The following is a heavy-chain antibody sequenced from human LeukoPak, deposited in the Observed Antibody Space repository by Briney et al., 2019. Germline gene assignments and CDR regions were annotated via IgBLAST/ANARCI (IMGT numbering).Heavy chain of an antibody. CDR1: GGSIGGHTFY. CDR3: ARLTALAGHRGAFDI. CDR2: IYYNGNT. J-gene: IGHJ3*02. V-gene: IGHV4-39*01. Sequence: SETLSLTCTVSGGSIGGHTFYWDWIRQPPGKGLEWIATIYYNGNTFYNPSLKSRVAISIDMSKSQFSLHLSSVTAADTAIYYCARLTALAGHRGAFDIWGPGTMVTVSS. D-gene: IGHD6-19*01.